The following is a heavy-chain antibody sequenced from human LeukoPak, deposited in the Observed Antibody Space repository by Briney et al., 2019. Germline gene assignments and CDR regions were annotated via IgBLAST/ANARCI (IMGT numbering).Heavy chain of an antibody. V-gene: IGHV3-23*01. CDR3: ARGSRLDY. J-gene: IGHJ4*02. Sequence: GGSLRLSCAASGFSISAYGVTWVRRAPGKGLEWVSAISGNGRSTYYADSVKGRFTISRDISKNTLYLQMNSLSAEDTAVYYCARGSRLDYWGQGTLVTVSS. D-gene: IGHD2-2*01. CDR2: ISGNGRST. CDR1: GFSISAYG.